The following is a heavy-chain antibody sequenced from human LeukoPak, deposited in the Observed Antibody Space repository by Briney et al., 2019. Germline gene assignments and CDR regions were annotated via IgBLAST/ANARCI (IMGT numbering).Heavy chain of an antibody. D-gene: IGHD6-19*01. V-gene: IGHV1-46*01. J-gene: IGHJ4*02. CDR1: GYTFTSYY. CDR3: ASGSVAGTLDY. Sequence: ASVKVSCKASGYTFTSYYMHWVRQAPGQGLEWMGIINPSGGSTSYAQRFQGRVTMTRDTSTSTVYMELSSLRSEDTALYYCASGSVAGTLDYWGQGTLVTVSS. CDR2: INPSGGST.